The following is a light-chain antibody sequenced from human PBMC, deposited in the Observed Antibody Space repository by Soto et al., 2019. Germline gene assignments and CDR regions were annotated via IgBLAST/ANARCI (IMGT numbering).Light chain of an antibody. V-gene: IGLV3-9*01. J-gene: IGLJ2*01. CDR1: NIGNKN. Sequence: SYELTQPLSVSVALGQTIRITCGGDNIGNKNVHWYQQRPGQAPMVVIYSDNNPPSGIPERFSGSNSGNPSTLTINRTQGGDEADYYSQVWDRSTVFFGGGTKLTFL. CDR2: SDN. CDR3: QVWDRSTVF.